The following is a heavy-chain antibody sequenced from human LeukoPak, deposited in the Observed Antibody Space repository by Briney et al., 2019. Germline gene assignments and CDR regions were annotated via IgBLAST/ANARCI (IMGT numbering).Heavy chain of an antibody. CDR1: GYTFTDYY. J-gene: IGHJ4*02. CDR3: ATLPSHIAAAGTGGY. CDR2: VDPEDGET. V-gene: IGHV1-69-2*01. Sequence: ASVKVSCKASGYTFTDYYMHWVQQAPGKGLEWMGRVDPEDGETIYAEKFQGRVTITADTSTDTAYMELSSLRSEDTAVYYCATLPSHIAAAGTGGYWGQGTLVTVSS. D-gene: IGHD6-13*01.